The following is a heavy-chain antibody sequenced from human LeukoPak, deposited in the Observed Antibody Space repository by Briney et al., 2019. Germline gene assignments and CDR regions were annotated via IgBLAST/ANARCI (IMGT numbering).Heavy chain of an antibody. CDR3: AKAPVTTCRGAYCYPFDY. V-gene: IGHV3-23*01. J-gene: IGHJ4*02. Sequence: GGSLRLSCAASGFSFSMYSMSWIRQAPGKGLEWVSVISDNGAVTFYGDSVKGRFTISRDSSKNTLFLQMNRLRPEDAAVYYCAKAPVTTCRGAYCYPFDYWGQGTLLTVSS. D-gene: IGHD2-21*01. CDR2: ISDNGAVT. CDR1: GFSFSMYS.